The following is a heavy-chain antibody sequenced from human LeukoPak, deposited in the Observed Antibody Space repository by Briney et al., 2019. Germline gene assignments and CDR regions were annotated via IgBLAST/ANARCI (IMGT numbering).Heavy chain of an antibody. CDR2: IYYSGST. Sequence: SETLSLTCTVSGGSISSSSYYWGWLRQPPGKGLEWIGSIYYSGSTYYNPSLKSRVTISVDTSKNQFSLKLSSVTAAATAVYYCARHDYDFWSGYSQQDAFDIWGQGTMVTVSS. V-gene: IGHV4-39*01. CDR1: GGSISSSSYY. CDR3: ARHDYDFWSGYSQQDAFDI. D-gene: IGHD3-3*01. J-gene: IGHJ3*02.